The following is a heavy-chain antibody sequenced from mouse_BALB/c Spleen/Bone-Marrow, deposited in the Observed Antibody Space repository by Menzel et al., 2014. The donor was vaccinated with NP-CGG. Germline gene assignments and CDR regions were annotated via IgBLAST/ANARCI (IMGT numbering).Heavy chain of an antibody. D-gene: IGHD1-1*01. J-gene: IGHJ2*01. Sequence: LVESGASVKLSCKASGYTFTSYWMHWVKQRPGQGLEWIGEINPSNGRTNYNEKFKSKATLTVDKSSSTAYMQLSSLTSEDSAVYYCARRTTTVVATDYWGQGTTLTVSS. CDR1: GYTFTSYW. CDR3: ARRTTTVVATDY. CDR2: INPSNGRT. V-gene: IGHV1S81*02.